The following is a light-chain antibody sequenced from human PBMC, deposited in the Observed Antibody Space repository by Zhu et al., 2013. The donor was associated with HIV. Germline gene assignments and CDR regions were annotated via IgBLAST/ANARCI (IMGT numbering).Light chain of an antibody. CDR2: DDS. CDR3: QVWDNINDHLVV. Sequence: SYELTQPPSVSVAPGKTARITCGGTNIGSKSVQWYQQKSGQAPVLVVYDDSDRPSGIPERFSGSNSGNTATLTISRVEAGDEADYYCQVWDNINDHLVVFGGGTKLTVL. V-gene: IGLV3-21*03. CDR1: NIGSKS. J-gene: IGLJ2*01.